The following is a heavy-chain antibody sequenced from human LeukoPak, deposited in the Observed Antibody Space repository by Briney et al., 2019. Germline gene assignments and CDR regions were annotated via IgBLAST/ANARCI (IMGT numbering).Heavy chain of an antibody. Sequence: PEGSLRLSCAASGFTFDDYVMHWVRQAPGKLLELVSFISGDGAATYYADSAKCRFTISRDNGRKSLYLQMDSLRTEDTALYYCAKGGYTYGGRLFDYWGQGTLVTVSS. D-gene: IGHD5-18*01. V-gene: IGHV3-43*02. CDR2: ISGDGAAT. CDR3: AKGGYTYGGRLFDY. J-gene: IGHJ4*02. CDR1: GFTFDDYV.